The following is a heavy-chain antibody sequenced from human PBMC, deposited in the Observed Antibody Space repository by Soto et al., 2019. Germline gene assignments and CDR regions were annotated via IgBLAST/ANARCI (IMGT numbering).Heavy chain of an antibody. D-gene: IGHD4-17*01. V-gene: IGHV3-23*01. CDR3: AKDCMLVTTYLFYP. Sequence: EVQLLESGGGLVQPGGSLRLSCAASGFTFSSYAMSWVRQAPGKGLEWVSAISGSGGSTYYADSVKGRFTISRDNSKNTLYLQMNILRAEDTPLSHCAKDCMLVTTYLFYPWGQGTLVTVSS. CDR1: GFTFSSYA. J-gene: IGHJ5*02. CDR2: ISGSGGST.